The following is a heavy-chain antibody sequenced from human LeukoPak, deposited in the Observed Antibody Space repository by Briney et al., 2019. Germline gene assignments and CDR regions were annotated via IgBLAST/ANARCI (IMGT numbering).Heavy chain of an antibody. J-gene: IGHJ4*02. CDR3: ARGAGGVLRYFDWLPPVGYFDY. CDR1: GGSISSSSYY. Sequence: PSETLSLTCTVSGGSISSSSYYWGWIRQPPGKGLEWIGSIYYSGSTYYNPSLKSRVTISVDTSKNQFSLKLSSVTAADTAVYYCARGAGGVLRYFDWLPPVGYFDYWGQGTLVTVSS. CDR2: IYYSGST. D-gene: IGHD3-9*01. V-gene: IGHV4-39*01.